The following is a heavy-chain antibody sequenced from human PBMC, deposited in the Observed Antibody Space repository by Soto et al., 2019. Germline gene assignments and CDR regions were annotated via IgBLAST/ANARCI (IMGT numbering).Heavy chain of an antibody. Sequence: QVQLKEWGPGLVKPSETLSLTCTVSGGSVSSGSHYWSWIRQPPGKGLEWVGYIYNTGSTNYNPSLKSRVTISVDMSKNQFSLKLRSVTTADTAVYYRARNILHSSSSVYYYYGMDVWGRGTTVTVS. J-gene: IGHJ6*02. CDR3: ARNILHSSSSVYYYYGMDV. D-gene: IGHD6-6*01. V-gene: IGHV4-61*01. CDR1: GGSVSSGSHY. CDR2: IYNTGST.